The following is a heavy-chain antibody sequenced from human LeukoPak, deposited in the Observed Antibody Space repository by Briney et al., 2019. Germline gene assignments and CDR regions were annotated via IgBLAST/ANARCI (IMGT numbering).Heavy chain of an antibody. D-gene: IGHD5-18*01. CDR3: ARVLGYSYGWNY. V-gene: IGHV5-10-1*01. CDR2: IDPSDSYT. J-gene: IGHJ4*02. CDR1: GXKFTSYW. Sequence: GESLKISCKGSGXKFTSYWINWVRQMPGKGLEWMGRIDPSDSYTTYSPSFQGHVTISADKSISTAYLQWSSLKASDSAMYYCARVLGYSYGWNYWGQGTLVTVSS.